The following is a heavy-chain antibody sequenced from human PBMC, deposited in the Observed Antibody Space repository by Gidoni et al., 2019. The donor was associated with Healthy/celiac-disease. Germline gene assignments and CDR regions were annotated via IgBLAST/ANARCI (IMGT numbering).Heavy chain of an antibody. D-gene: IGHD3-9*01. Sequence: EVQLVESGGGLVKPGGSLRLSCAASGFTLSNARLTWVRQAPGKGLEWVGRIKSKTDGGTTDYAAPVKGRFTNSRDDSKNTLYLQMNSLKTEDTAVYYCTTAGLYYDILTGYYLFDYWGQGTLVTVSS. J-gene: IGHJ4*02. CDR1: GFTLSNAR. V-gene: IGHV3-15*01. CDR3: TTAGLYYDILTGYYLFDY. CDR2: IKSKTDGGTT.